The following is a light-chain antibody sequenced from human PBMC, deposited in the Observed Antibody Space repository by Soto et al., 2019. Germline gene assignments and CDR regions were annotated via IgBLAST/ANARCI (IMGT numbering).Light chain of an antibody. CDR3: QQYNNWPLA. Sequence: MTQSPSSLSASVGDRVTITCRASQSISSNLAWYQQKPGQAPRLLIYGASTRATDIPARFSGSGSGTEFTLTISSLQSEDFAVYFCQQYNNWPLAFGQGTRLEI. CDR1: QSISSN. J-gene: IGKJ5*01. V-gene: IGKV3-15*01. CDR2: GAS.